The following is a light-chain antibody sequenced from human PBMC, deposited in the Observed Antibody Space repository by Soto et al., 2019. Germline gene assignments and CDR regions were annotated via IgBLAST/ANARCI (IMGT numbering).Light chain of an antibody. V-gene: IGKV1-5*03. Sequence: DIQMTQSPSTLSASVGDRVTITCRASQSISSWLAWYQQKPGTAPKLLIYKASSLESGVPSRFSGSGSGTEFTLTISRLQPDDFATYYCQQYNSYWAFGQGTKVEIK. CDR1: QSISSW. CDR3: QQYNSYWA. CDR2: KAS. J-gene: IGKJ1*01.